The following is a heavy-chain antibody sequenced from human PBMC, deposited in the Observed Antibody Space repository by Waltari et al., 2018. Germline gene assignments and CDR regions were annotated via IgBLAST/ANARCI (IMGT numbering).Heavy chain of an antibody. D-gene: IGHD2-8*02. CDR1: GGSISSGSYY. J-gene: IGHJ2*01. V-gene: IGHV4-61*02. CDR2: IYTSGST. Sequence: QVQLQESGPGLVKPSQTLSITCTVSGGSISSGSYYWRWIRQPAGKGLEWIGRIYTSGSTNYNPSLKSRVTISVDTSKNQFSLKLSSVTAADTAVYYCALVAPYAWYFDLWGRGTLVTVSS. CDR3: ALVAPYAWYFDL.